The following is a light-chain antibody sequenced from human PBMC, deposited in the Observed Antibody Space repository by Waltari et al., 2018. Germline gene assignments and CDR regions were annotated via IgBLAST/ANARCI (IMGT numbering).Light chain of an antibody. J-gene: IGKJ1*01. CDR3: QDYGALPAT. CDR1: QSVGRS. Sequence: EIVFTPSPATLSLSPGERATIPCRASQSVGRSLACYHQKPGQAPGLLILCASNRATGIPGRFSGRGAGTGFSLTISRMGPEDFAGYYCQDYGALPATFGQGTKVEIK. CDR2: CAS. V-gene: IGKV3-20*01.